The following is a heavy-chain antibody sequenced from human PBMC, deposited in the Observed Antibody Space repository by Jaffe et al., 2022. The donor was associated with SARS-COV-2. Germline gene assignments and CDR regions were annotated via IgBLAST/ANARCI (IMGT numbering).Heavy chain of an antibody. D-gene: IGHD6-19*01. V-gene: IGHV3-30-3*01. CDR3: AREDGWWDY. Sequence: QVQLVESGGGVVQPGRSLRLSCAASGFTFSSYAMHWVRQAPGKGLEWVAVISYDGSNKYYADSVKGRFTISRDNSKNTLYLQMNSLRAEDTAVYYCAREDGWWDYWGQGTLVTVSS. CDR2: ISYDGSNK. CDR1: GFTFSSYA. J-gene: IGHJ4*02.